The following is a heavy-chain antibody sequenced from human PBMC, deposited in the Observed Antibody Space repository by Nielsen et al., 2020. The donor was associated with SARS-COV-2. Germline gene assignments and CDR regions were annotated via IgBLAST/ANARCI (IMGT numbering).Heavy chain of an antibody. D-gene: IGHD6-13*01. Sequence: SETLSLTCTVSGGSFSDYYWSWIRQTPGKGLEWIGSTYHSGSAYYNPYFKGRVTISVDTSKNQFSLNLSSVTAADTAVYYCARDGIAAAGTYFDYWGQGSLVTVSS. CDR2: TYHSGSA. CDR1: GGSFSDYY. V-gene: IGHV4-38-2*02. J-gene: IGHJ4*02. CDR3: ARDGIAAAGTYFDY.